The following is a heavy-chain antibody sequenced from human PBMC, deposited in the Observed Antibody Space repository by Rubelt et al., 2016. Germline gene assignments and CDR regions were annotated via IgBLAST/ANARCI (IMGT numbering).Heavy chain of an antibody. CDR1: RFTFSSYA. V-gene: IGHV3-23*04. CDR2: IRGSDGGT. CDR3: ARASYYGSIWGSYRYFDWFDP. D-gene: IGHD3-16*02. Sequence: VESGGGLVQPGGSLRLSCAASRFTFSSYAMNWVRQAPGKGLEWVSSIRGSDGGTYYADSVKGRFNISRDNAKNSLYLQMNSLRAEDTAVYYCARASYYGSIWGSYRYFDWFDPWGQGTLVTVSS. J-gene: IGHJ5*02.